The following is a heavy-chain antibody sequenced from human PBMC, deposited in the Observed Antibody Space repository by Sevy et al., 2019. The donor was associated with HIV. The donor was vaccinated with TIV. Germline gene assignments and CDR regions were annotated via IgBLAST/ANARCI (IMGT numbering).Heavy chain of an antibody. J-gene: IGHJ4*02. CDR1: GYSFTSYW. D-gene: IGHD2-2*01. Sequence: GESLKISCKGSGYSFTSYWIGWVRQMPGKGLEWMGIIYPGDSDTRYSPSFQGQVTISADKSISTAYLQWSSLKASDTAMYYCAGSRGGGIVVVPAAQDYFDYWGQGTLVTVSS. CDR2: IYPGDSDT. V-gene: IGHV5-51*01. CDR3: AGSRGGGIVVVPAAQDYFDY.